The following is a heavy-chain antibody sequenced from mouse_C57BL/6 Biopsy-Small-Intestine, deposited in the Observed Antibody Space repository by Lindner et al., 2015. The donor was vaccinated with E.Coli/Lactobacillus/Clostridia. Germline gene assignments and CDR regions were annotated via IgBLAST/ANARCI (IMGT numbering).Heavy chain of an antibody. D-gene: IGHD2-2*01. Sequence: VQLQEVWGGLVKPGGSLKLSCAASGFTFSSYAMSWVRQTPEKRLEWVATISDGGSYTYYPDNVKGRFTISRDNAKNNLYLQMSHLKSEDTAMYYCARGGGYPRYWYFDVWGTGTTVTVSS. CDR2: ISDGGSYT. CDR1: GFTFSSYA. J-gene: IGHJ1*03. V-gene: IGHV5-4*01. CDR3: ARGGGYPRYWYFDV.